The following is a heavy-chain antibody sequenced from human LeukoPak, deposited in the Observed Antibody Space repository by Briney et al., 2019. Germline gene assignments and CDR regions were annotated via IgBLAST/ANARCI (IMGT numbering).Heavy chain of an antibody. D-gene: IGHD2-2*02. V-gene: IGHV1-69*13. CDR1: GGTFSSYA. CDR3: AACCSSTSCYTCNWFDP. CDR2: IIPIFGTA. J-gene: IGHJ5*02. Sequence: SVKVSCKASGGTFSSYAMSWVRQAPGQGLEWMGGIIPIFGTANYAQKFQGRVTITADESTSTAYMELSSLRSEDTAVYYCAACCSSTSCYTCNWFDPWGQGTLVTVSS.